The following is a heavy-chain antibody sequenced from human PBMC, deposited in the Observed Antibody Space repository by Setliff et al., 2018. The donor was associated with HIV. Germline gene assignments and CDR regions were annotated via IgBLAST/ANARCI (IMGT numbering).Heavy chain of an antibody. CDR2: ISAYSDNT. J-gene: IGHJ3*02. D-gene: IGHD1-26*01. CDR3: ARIRAGALLNAFDI. V-gene: IGHV1-18*01. Sequence: GASVKVSCKASGYTFTNFAISWVRQAPGQGLEWMGWISAYSDNTYHAQSLQGRVTMTTDTTSSTSYMELRSLRSDDTAMYYCARIRAGALLNAFDIWGQGTMVTVSS. CDR1: GYTFTNFA.